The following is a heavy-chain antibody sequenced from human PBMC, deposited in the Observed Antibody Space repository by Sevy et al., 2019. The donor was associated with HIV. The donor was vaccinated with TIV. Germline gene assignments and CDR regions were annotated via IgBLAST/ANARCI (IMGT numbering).Heavy chain of an antibody. V-gene: IGHV3-15*01. J-gene: IGHJ5*02. Sequence: GGSLRLSCAASGFSFTYSWMNWVRQAPGKGLEWLGRIKSNADGETTDYAAPVKGRFTISRDDPKNSLFLQMNSLKTDDTAVYYCIRSDTICSFDHWGQGTLVTVSS. D-gene: IGHD3-3*01. CDR3: IRSDTICSFDH. CDR2: IKSNADGETT. CDR1: GFSFTYSW.